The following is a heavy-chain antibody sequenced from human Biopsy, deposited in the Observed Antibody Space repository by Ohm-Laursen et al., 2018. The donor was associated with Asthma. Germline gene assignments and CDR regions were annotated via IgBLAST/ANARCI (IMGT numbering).Heavy chain of an antibody. J-gene: IGHJ6*02. CDR2: ISNDGKSE. CDR3: AREPIKATYFYGMDV. D-gene: IGHD3-9*01. CDR1: GFTFSNYG. Sequence: SLRLSCTASGFTFSNYGMHWVRQAPGKGLEWVAVISNDGKSEYYGDSVKGRFTISRDKSKGTLYLQLSSLRAKDTAVYFCAREPIKATYFYGMDVWGQGTTVTVSS. V-gene: IGHV3-30*03.